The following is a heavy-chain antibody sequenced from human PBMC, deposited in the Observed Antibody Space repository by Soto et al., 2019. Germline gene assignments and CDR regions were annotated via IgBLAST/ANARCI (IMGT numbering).Heavy chain of an antibody. D-gene: IGHD6-19*01. CDR1: GYIFTGYH. V-gene: IGHV1-18*04. J-gene: IGHJ4*02. Sequence: ASVKVSCKASGYIFTGYHIHWVRQAPGRGLEWMGWINPNSGDTNYAQKLQGRVTMTTDTSTSTAYMELRSLRSDDTAVYYCARGVAVAGTIDYWGQGTLVTVSS. CDR3: ARGVAVAGTIDY. CDR2: INPNSGDT.